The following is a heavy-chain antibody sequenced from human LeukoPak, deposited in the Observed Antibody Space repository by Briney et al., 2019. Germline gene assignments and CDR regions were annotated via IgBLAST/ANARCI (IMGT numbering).Heavy chain of an antibody. J-gene: IGHJ4*02. Sequence: ASVKVSCKASGYTFTSYDINWVRQATGQGLEWMGWMNPNSGNTGYAQKFQGRVTMARNTSISTAYMELSSLRSEDTAVYYCARGQATAKTGDYWGQGTLVTVSS. V-gene: IGHV1-8*01. CDR3: ARGQATAKTGDY. CDR2: MNPNSGNT. CDR1: GYTFTSYD. D-gene: IGHD2-21*02.